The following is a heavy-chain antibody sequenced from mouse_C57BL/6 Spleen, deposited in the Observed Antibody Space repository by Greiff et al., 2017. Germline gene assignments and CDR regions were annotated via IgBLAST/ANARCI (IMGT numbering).Heavy chain of an antibody. CDR2: IDPSDSYT. V-gene: IGHV1-69*01. CDR3: ARGATGKVDYAMDY. J-gene: IGHJ4*01. D-gene: IGHD4-1*02. CDR1: GYTFTSYW. Sequence: VQLQQPGAELVMPGASVKLSCKASGYTFTSYWMHWVKQRPGQGLEWIGEIDPSDSYTNYNQKFKGKSTLTVDKSSSTAYMQLSSLTSEDSAVYYCARGATGKVDYAMDYWSQGTSVTVSS.